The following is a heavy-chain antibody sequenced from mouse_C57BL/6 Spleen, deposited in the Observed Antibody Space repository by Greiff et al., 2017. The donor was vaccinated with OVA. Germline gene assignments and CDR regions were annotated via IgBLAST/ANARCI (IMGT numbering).Heavy chain of an antibody. V-gene: IGHV2-6-1*01. D-gene: IGHD2-4*01. J-gene: IGHJ4*01. CDR3: ARHSIYYDYDLYAMDY. CDR1: GFSLTSYG. Sequence: VQRVESGPGLVAPSQSLSITCTVSGFSLTSYGVHWVRQPPGKGLEWLVVIWSDGSTTYNSALKSRLSISKDNSKSQVFLKMNSLQTDDTAMYYCARHSIYYDYDLYAMDYWGQGTSVTVSS. CDR2: IWSDGST.